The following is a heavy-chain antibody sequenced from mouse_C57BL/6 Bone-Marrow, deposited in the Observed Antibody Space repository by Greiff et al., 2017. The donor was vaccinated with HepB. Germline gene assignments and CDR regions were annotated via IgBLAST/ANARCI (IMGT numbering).Heavy chain of an antibody. CDR3: ALDGYYEAWFAY. D-gene: IGHD2-3*01. CDR2: ISYDGSN. Sequence: EVQRVESGPGLVKPSQSLSLTCSVTGYSITSGYYWNWIRQFPGNKLEWMGYISYDGSNNYNPSLKNRISITRDTSKNQFFLKLNSVTTEDTATYYCALDGYYEAWFAYWGQGTLVTVSA. J-gene: IGHJ3*01. CDR1: GYSITSGYY. V-gene: IGHV3-6*01.